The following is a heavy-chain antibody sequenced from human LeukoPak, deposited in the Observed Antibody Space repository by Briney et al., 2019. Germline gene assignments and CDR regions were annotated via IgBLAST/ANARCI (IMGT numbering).Heavy chain of an antibody. CDR2: INPDGSGK. CDR3: ASWGAGGNS. V-gene: IGHV3-7*01. CDR1: GFTLSTYW. D-gene: IGHD3-16*01. J-gene: IGHJ4*02. Sequence: GGSLRLSCEASGFTLSTYWMNWVRQVPGKGLDWVANINPDGSGKRYVDSVKGRFTIARDNADNSLSLQMNSLRAEDTAVYYCASWGAGGNSWGQGTLVTISS.